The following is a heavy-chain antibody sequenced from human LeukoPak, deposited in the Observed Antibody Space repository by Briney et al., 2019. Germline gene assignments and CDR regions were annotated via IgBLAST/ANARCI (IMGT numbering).Heavy chain of an antibody. V-gene: IGHV3-49*03. CDR1: GSTFGDYA. Sequence: PGGSLRLSCTASGSTFGDYAMSWFRQAPGKGLEWVGFIRSKAYGGTTVYAASVKGRFTISRDDSKSIAYLQMNSLKTEGTAVYYCTRAEESLDYDSSGYYYLNYMDVWGKGTTVTVSS. CDR2: IRSKAYGGTT. CDR3: TRAEESLDYDSSGYYYLNYMDV. J-gene: IGHJ6*03. D-gene: IGHD3-22*01.